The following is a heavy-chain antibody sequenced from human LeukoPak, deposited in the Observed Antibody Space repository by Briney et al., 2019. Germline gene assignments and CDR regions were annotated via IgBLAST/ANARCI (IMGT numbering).Heavy chain of an antibody. CDR2: IDPISGGT. Sequence: ASVKVSCKASGYTFTGYYMHWVRQAPGQGLEWMGWIDPISGGTNYAQKFQGRVTMTRDRSISTAYMELSRLRSDDTAVYYCARGGPLIAVAGTLGRWEYYFDYWGQETLVTVSS. J-gene: IGHJ4*02. D-gene: IGHD6-19*01. V-gene: IGHV1-2*02. CDR1: GYTFTGYY. CDR3: ARGGPLIAVAGTLGRWEYYFDY.